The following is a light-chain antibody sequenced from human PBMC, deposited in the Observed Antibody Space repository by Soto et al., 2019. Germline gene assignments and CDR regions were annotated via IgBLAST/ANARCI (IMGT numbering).Light chain of an antibody. Sequence: QSVLTQPASVSGSPGQSITISCTGTTSDIGDYNYVSWYQQHPGKAPKLMIYDVSNRPSGVSDRFSGSKSGNTASLTISGLQAEDEADYYCSSFTDTNTYVVLGGGTKLTVL. CDR2: DVS. CDR1: TSDIGDYNY. J-gene: IGLJ2*01. V-gene: IGLV2-14*01. CDR3: SSFTDTNTYVV.